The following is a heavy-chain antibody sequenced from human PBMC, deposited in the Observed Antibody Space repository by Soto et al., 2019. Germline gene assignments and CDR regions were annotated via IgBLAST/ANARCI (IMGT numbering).Heavy chain of an antibody. Sequence: GGSLRLSCAASGFTFSSFGMHWVRQAPGKGLEWVALISYDGSNKYYADSVKGRFTISRDKSKNTLYLQMNSLRAEDTAVYYCAKDRGWSSADLDYWGQGTLVTVSS. CDR1: GFTFSSFG. CDR3: AKDRGWSSADLDY. CDR2: ISYDGSNK. V-gene: IGHV3-30*18. J-gene: IGHJ4*02. D-gene: IGHD6-19*01.